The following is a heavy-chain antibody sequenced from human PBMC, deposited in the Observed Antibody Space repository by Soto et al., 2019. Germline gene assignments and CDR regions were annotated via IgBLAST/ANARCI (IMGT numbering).Heavy chain of an antibody. D-gene: IGHD6-13*01. CDR2: IYYSGST. CDR1: GGSISSGGYY. CDR3: AIGIAAAGTRDYYYYGMDV. J-gene: IGHJ6*02. Sequence: SETLSLTCTVSGGSISSGGYYWSWIRQHPGKGLEWIGYIYYSGSTYYNPSLKSRVTISVDTSKNQFSLKLSSVTAADTAVYYCAIGIAAAGTRDYYYYGMDVWGQGTTVTVSS. V-gene: IGHV4-31*03.